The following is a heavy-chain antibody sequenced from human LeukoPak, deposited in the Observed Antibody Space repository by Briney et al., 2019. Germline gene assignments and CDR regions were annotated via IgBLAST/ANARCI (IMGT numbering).Heavy chain of an antibody. J-gene: IGHJ3*02. Sequence: GGSLRLSCAASGFTFSSYWMSWVRQAPGKGLEWVANIKQDGSEKYYVDSVKGRFTISRDNAKNSLYLQMNSLRAEDTAVYYCARVLGYSSNWYEYPTDAFDIWGQGTMVTVSS. D-gene: IGHD6-13*01. CDR3: ARVLGYSSNWYEYPTDAFDI. CDR1: GFTFSSYW. CDR2: IKQDGSEK. V-gene: IGHV3-7*01.